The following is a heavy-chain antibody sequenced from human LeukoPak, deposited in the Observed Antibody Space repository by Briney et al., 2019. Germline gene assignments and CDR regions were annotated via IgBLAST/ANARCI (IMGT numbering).Heavy chain of an antibody. V-gene: IGHV3-33*01. CDR1: GFTFSSYG. D-gene: IGHD2-8*01. CDR3: ARRLRWSGYLDY. CDR2: IWYDGSNK. J-gene: IGHJ4*02. Sequence: GGSLRLSCTASGFTFSSYGMHWVRQAPGKGLEWVAVIWYDGSNKYYADSVKGRLTISRDNSKNTLYLQMNSLRAEDTAVYYCARRLRWSGYLDYWGQGTLVTVSS.